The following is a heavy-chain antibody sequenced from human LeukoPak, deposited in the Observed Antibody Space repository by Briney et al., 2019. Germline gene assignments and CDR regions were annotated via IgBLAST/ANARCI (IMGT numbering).Heavy chain of an antibody. CDR2: IYYSGST. V-gene: IGHV4-59*11. D-gene: IGHD5-18*01. Sequence: SETLSLTCTVSGGSISSHYWSWIRQPPGKGLEWIGYIYYSGSTNYSPSLKSRVTISVDTSKNQFSLKLSSVTAADTVVYYCARLRGYSYGYAEGIDYWGQGTLVTVSS. CDR1: GGSISSHY. CDR3: ARLRGYSYGYAEGIDY. J-gene: IGHJ4*02.